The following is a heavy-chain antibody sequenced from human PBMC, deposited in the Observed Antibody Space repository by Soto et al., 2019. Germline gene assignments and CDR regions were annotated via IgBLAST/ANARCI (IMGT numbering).Heavy chain of an antibody. J-gene: IGHJ6*03. CDR1: GGTFSSYT. CDR3: ASRIQIRFLEWRPGHYYMDV. V-gene: IGHV1-69*02. CDR2: IIPILGIA. Sequence: ASVKVSCKASGGTFSSYTISWVRQAPGQGLEWMGRIIPILGIANYAQKFQGRVTITADKSTSTAYMELSSLRSEDTAVYYCASRIQIRFLEWRPGHYYMDVWGKGTTVTVSS. D-gene: IGHD3-3*01.